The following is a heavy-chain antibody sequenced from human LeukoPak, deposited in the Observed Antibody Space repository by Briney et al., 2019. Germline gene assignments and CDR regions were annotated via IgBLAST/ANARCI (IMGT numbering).Heavy chain of an antibody. J-gene: IGHJ4*02. Sequence: GGSLRLSCAASGFTFSSYDMHWVRQAPGKGLEWVSSISSSSSYIYYADSVKGRFTISRDNAKNSLYLQMNSLRAEDTAVYYCARGGYSGPYFDYWGQGTLVTVSS. V-gene: IGHV3-21*01. CDR2: ISSSSSYI. D-gene: IGHD5-18*01. CDR1: GFTFSSYD. CDR3: ARGGYSGPYFDY.